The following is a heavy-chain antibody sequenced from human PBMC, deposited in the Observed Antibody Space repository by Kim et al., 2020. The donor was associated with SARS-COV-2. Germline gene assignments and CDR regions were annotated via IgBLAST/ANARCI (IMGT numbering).Heavy chain of an antibody. V-gene: IGHV5-51*01. CDR3: ARGKGYCSATACSDNGMDV. CDR2: IYPGDFDV. CDR1: GYIFSTYW. Sequence: GESLKISCQGSGYIFSTYWIGWVRQMSGKGLEWVAMIYPGDFDVRYSPSLQGRVTISVDKSITTAHLQWSSLKASDTAIYYCARGKGYCSATACSDNGMDVWGQGTTVTVSS. D-gene: IGHD2-15*01. J-gene: IGHJ6*02.